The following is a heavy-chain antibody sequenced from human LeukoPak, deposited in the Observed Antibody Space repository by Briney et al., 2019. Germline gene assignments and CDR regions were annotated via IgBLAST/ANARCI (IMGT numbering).Heavy chain of an antibody. CDR3: ARDLSTYYYDSSGPFDY. CDR2: IWYDGSNK. J-gene: IGHJ4*02. V-gene: IGHV3-33*01. D-gene: IGHD3-22*01. CDR1: GFTFSTYG. Sequence: PGRSLRLPCVASGFTFSTYGMHWVRQAPGKGLEWVAVIWYDGSNKYYADSVKGRFTTSRDNSKNTLYLQMNSLRAEDTAVYYCARDLSTYYYDSSGPFDYWGQGTLVTVSS.